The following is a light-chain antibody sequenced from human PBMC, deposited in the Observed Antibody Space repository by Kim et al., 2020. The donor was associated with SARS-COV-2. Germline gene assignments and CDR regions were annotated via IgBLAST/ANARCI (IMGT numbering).Light chain of an antibody. CDR1: SSNIGSNT. J-gene: IGLJ2*01. Sequence: PGQRVTISCSGSSSNIGSNTVNWYQQLPGTAPKLLIYSNNQRPSGVPDRFSGSKSGTSASLAISGLQSEDEADYYCAAWDDSFDVVFGGGTKLTVL. CDR2: SNN. CDR3: AAWDDSFDVV. V-gene: IGLV1-44*01.